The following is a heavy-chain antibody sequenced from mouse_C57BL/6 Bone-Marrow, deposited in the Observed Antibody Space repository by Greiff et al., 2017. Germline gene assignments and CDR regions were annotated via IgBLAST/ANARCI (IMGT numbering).Heavy chain of an antibody. V-gene: IGHV7-3*01. CDR3: ARTGEGYFDY. J-gene: IGHJ2*01. D-gene: IGHD4-1*01. Sequence: EVKVVESGGGLVQPGGSLSLSCAASGFTFTDYYMSWVRQPPGKALEWLGFIRNKANGYTTEYSASVKGRFTISRDNSQSILYLQMNALRAEDSATYYCARTGEGYFDYWGQGTTLTVSS. CDR2: IRNKANGYTT. CDR1: GFTFTDYY.